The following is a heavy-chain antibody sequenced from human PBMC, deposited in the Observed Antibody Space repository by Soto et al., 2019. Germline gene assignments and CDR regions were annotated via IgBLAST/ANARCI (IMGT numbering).Heavy chain of an antibody. CDR3: AKSLSGTDYGIDV. V-gene: IGHV3-23*01. CDR2: ISGST. Sequence: EVQLLESGGVLVQPGGSLRLSCAASGFTFSSYAMNWVRQAPGKGLEWVSTISGSTYYTDSVKGRFTISRDNSKNTLDLQMSSLRAEDTAIYYCAKSLSGTDYGIDVWGQGTTVTVSS. CDR1: GFTFSSYA. J-gene: IGHJ6*02. D-gene: IGHD1-7*01.